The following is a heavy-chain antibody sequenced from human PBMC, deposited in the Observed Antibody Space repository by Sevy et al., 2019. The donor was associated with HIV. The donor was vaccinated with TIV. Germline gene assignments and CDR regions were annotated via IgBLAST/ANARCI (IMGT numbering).Heavy chain of an antibody. Sequence: GGCLRLSCVVSGISFTTSGMHWVRQAPGKGLEWVAVISYHGRDKFYAESVKGRSTISRDNSKNMLYLQINSLRAEDTAVYYCAKDITGYNGMDVWGHGTMVTVSS. CDR1: GISFTTSG. CDR3: AKDITGYNGMDV. CDR2: ISYHGRDK. D-gene: IGHD1-20*01. V-gene: IGHV3-30*18. J-gene: IGHJ6*02.